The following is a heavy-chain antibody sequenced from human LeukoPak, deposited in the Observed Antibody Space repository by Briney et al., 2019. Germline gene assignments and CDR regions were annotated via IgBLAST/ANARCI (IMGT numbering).Heavy chain of an antibody. CDR3: ARVRDTAMIHGWLDP. CDR1: GGSISRYY. D-gene: IGHD5-18*01. J-gene: IGHJ5*02. V-gene: IGHV4-59*01. Sequence: KASETLSLTCTVSGGSISRYYWSWIRQPPGKGLEWIGYIYYSGSTNYKPSLKSRVTTSVDTSKNQFSLKLSSVTAADTAVYYCARVRDTAMIHGWLDPWGQGTLVTVSS. CDR2: IYYSGST.